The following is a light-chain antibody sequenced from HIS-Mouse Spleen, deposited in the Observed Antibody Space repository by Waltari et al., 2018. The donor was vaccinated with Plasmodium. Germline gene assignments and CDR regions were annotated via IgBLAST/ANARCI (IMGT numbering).Light chain of an antibody. CDR3: YSTDSSGNHRV. CDR1: ALPKKY. CDR2: EDS. Sequence: SYELTQPPSVSVSPGKTARITCCGDALPKKYANWYQQKSGKAPVLVIYEDSKRPSWIPERFSGSSSGTMATLTISGAQVEDEADYYCYSTDSSGNHRVFGGGTKLTVL. J-gene: IGLJ3*02. V-gene: IGLV3-10*01.